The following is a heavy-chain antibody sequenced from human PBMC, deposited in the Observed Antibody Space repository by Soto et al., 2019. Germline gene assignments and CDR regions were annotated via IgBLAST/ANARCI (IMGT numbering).Heavy chain of an antibody. D-gene: IGHD3-9*01. CDR3: ARLEGLATISYYFDF. J-gene: IGHJ4*02. CDR2: IYFPGNT. CDR1: GDSINSDKYY. Sequence: QLQLQESGPGLVKPSETLSLTCSVSGDSINSDKYYWGWIRQPPGKGLEWIGGIYFPGNTYYNPSLQTRVTISLANSKSQFSLKLNSVTAADSAVYFCARLEGLATISYYFDFWGQGALVTVSS. V-gene: IGHV4-39*01.